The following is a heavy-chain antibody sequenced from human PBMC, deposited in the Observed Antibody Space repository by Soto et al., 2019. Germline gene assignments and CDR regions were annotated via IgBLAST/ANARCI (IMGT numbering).Heavy chain of an antibody. D-gene: IGHD6-13*01. J-gene: IGHJ4*02. V-gene: IGHV3-9*01. CDR2: ISWNSGSI. CDR3: AKAQSSWYAPFDY. CDR1: GFTFDDYA. Sequence: GGSLRLSCAASGFTFDDYAMHWVRQAPGKGLEWVSGISWNSGSIGYADSVKGRFTISRDNAKNSLYLQMNSLRAEDTALYYCAKAQSSWYAPFDYWGQGTLVTVSS.